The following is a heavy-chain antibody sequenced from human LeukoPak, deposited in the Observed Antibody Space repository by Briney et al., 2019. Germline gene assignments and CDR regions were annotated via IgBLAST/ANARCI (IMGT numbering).Heavy chain of an antibody. D-gene: IGHD1-14*01. CDR2: VLPDTGYA. CDR3: ARGPRNDP. V-gene: IGHV1-8*01. Sequence: ASVKVSCKTSGYPFTTYEINWVRQAAGQGLEWMGWVLPDTGYADYAQKFQGRVTMTSDTSISTAYMELSSLRSDDTAVYFCARGPRNDPWGQGTLVTVSS. CDR1: GYPFTTYE. J-gene: IGHJ5*02.